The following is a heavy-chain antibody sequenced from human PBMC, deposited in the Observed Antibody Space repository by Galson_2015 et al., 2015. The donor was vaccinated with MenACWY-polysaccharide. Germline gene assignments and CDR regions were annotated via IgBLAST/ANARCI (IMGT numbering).Heavy chain of an antibody. V-gene: IGHV4-39*07. J-gene: IGHJ5*02. CDR3: ARDSHYYGSGSFGWFDP. CDR1: GGSISRTSHY. Sequence: SETLSLTCTVSGGSISRTSHYWGWVRQPPGKGLEWIGSIYDRGTTSYNPSLEGRVTISIDTSKNQFSLNVTSVTAADTAVYFCARDSHYYGSGSFGWFDPWGQGILVPVSS. CDR2: IYDRGTT. D-gene: IGHD3-10*01.